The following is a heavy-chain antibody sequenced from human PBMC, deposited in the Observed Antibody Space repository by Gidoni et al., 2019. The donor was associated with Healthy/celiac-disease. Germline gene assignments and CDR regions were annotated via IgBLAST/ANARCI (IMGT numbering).Heavy chain of an antibody. CDR3: ARAKGYCSGGSCYSGKYYFDY. J-gene: IGHJ4*02. V-gene: IGHV4-31*03. D-gene: IGHD2-15*01. CDR2: IYYSGST. Sequence: QVQLQESGPGLVKPSQTLSLPCTVSGGSISSGGYSWSWIRQHPGKGLEWIGYIYYSGSTYYNPSLKSRVTISVDTSKNQFSLKLSSVTAADTAVYYCARAKGYCSGGSCYSGKYYFDYWGQGTLVTVSS. CDR1: GGSISSGGYS.